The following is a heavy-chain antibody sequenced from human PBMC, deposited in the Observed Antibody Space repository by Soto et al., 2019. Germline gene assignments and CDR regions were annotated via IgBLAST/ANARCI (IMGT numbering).Heavy chain of an antibody. J-gene: IGHJ5*02. D-gene: IGHD3-10*01. V-gene: IGHV1-18*01. CDR3: ARVVRGVVNWFYP. Sequence: HLVQSGPEVKRPGASITVSCKTSGDTFANFGLSWVRQAPGQGLEWMGWIATYNNNKNYAQKFQCRLTLTTDTSTSTAYMELESLGYDDTAVYYCARVVRGVVNWFYPWGQGTLVTVSS. CDR1: GDTFANFG. CDR2: IATYNNNK.